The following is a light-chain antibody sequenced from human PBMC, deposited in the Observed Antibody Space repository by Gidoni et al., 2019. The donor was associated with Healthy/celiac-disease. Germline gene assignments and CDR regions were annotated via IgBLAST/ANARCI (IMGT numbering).Light chain of an antibody. CDR2: GAS. CDR3: QQYGSSQT. Sequence: ELVLTQSPGTLSLSPGESATLSCRASQSVSSSYLAWYQQKPGQAPRLLIYGASSRATGIPDRFSGSGSGTDFTLTISRLEPEDFAVYYCQQYGSSQTFGQGTKVEIK. CDR1: QSVSSSY. V-gene: IGKV3-20*01. J-gene: IGKJ1*01.